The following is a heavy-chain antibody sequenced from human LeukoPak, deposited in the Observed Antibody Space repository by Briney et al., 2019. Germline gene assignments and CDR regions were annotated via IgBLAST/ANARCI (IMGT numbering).Heavy chain of an antibody. V-gene: IGHV4-34*01. CDR3: ARYGSGSLFDY. CDR1: GGSFSGYY. J-gene: IGHJ4*02. Sequence: PSETLSLTCAVYGGSFSGYYWSWIRQPPGKGLEWIGEINHSGSTNYNPSLKSRVTISVDTSKNQFSLKLSSVTAADTAVYYCARYGSGSLFDYWGQGTLVTVSS. D-gene: IGHD3-10*01. CDR2: INHSGST.